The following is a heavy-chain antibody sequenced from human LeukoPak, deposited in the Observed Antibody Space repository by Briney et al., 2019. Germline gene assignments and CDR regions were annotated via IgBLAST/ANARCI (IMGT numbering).Heavy chain of an antibody. J-gene: IGHJ4*02. CDR3: AKAPSDSSGYFLDY. Sequence: GGSLRLSCAASGFTFSSYGMHWVRQAPGKGLEWVAVISYDGSNKYYADSVKGRFTISRDNSKNTLYLQMNSLRAEDTAVCYCAKAPSDSSGYFLDYWGQGTLVTVSS. CDR2: ISYDGSNK. CDR1: GFTFSSYG. V-gene: IGHV3-30*18. D-gene: IGHD3-22*01.